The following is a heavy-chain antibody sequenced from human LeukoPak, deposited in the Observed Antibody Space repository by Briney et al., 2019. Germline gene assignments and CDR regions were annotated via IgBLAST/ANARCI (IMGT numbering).Heavy chain of an antibody. D-gene: IGHD3-22*01. J-gene: IGHJ1*01. CDR1: GFTFSTYA. V-gene: IGHV3-23*01. CDR3: AKGGWLEKD. Sequence: PGGSLRLSCAASGFTFSTYAVNWVRQAPGKGLEWVSAISGSGGSTYYADSVKGRFTISRDNSKNTLYLQMNSLRAEDTAVYYCAKGGWLEKDWGQGTLVTVSS. CDR2: ISGSGGST.